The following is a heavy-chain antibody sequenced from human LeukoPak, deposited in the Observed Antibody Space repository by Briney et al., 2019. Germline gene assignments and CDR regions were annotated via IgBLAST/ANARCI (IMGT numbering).Heavy chain of an antibody. CDR1: GYTFTSYY. J-gene: IGHJ4*02. V-gene: IGHV1-46*01. CDR3: ARDQQPSYSSSSPNTFDS. D-gene: IGHD6-6*01. Sequence: ASVNVSCKASGYTFTSYYMHWVRQAPGQGLEWMGIINPSGGSTSYAQKFHGRVTMTRDTSTSTVYMELSSLRSEDTAVYYCARDQQPSYSSSSPNTFDSWGQGTLVTVSS. CDR2: INPSGGST.